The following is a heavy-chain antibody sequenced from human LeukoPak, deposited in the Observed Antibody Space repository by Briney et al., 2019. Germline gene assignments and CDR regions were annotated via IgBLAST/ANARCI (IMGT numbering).Heavy chain of an antibody. Sequence: GGSLRLSCAASGFAFSFYAMSWLRQPPGKGLEWVSTINANSGTTSYAASVRGRFTISRDNSKDTLYLQVNSLRADDTAVYYCAKPISGGLAVTADWFDPWGQGTLVVVSS. CDR3: AKPISGGLAVTADWFDP. CDR1: GFAFSFYA. V-gene: IGHV3-23*01. D-gene: IGHD6-19*01. CDR2: INANSGTT. J-gene: IGHJ5*01.